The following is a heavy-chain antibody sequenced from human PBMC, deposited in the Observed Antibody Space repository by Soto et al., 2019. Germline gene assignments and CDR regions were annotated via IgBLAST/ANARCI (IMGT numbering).Heavy chain of an antibody. CDR3: ARATAMAYYYYYYMDV. J-gene: IGHJ6*03. D-gene: IGHD5-18*01. Sequence: SETLSLTCAVYGGSFSGYYWGWIRQPPGKGLEWIGEINHSGSTNYNPSLKSRVTISVDTSKNQFSLKLSSVTAADTAVYYCARATAMAYYYYYYMDVWGKGTTVTVSS. CDR2: INHSGST. CDR1: GGSFSGYY. V-gene: IGHV4-34*01.